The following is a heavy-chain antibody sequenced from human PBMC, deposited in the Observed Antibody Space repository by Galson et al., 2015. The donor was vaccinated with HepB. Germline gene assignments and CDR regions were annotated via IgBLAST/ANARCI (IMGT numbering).Heavy chain of an antibody. CDR2: IIPIFGTA. Sequence: SVKVSCKASGGTFSSYAISWVRQAPGQGLEWMGGIIPIFGTANYAQKFQGRVTITADKSTSTAYMELSSLRSEDTAVYYCARAHYDILTGYYVYYFDYWGQGTLVTVSS. CDR3: ARAHYDILTGYYVYYFDY. J-gene: IGHJ4*02. CDR1: GGTFSSYA. D-gene: IGHD3-9*01. V-gene: IGHV1-69*06.